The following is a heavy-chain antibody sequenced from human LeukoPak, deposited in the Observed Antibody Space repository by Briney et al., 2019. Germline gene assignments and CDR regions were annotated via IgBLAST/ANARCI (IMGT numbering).Heavy chain of an antibody. Sequence: GGSLRLSCAASGFTFDDYGMSWVRQAPGKGLEWVSSISSSSSYIYYADSVRGRFTISRDNAKNSLYLQMNSLRAEDTAVYYCARSIAVAGTGMDVWGQGTTVTVSS. D-gene: IGHD6-19*01. CDR2: ISSSSSYI. J-gene: IGHJ6*02. CDR1: GFTFDDYG. V-gene: IGHV3-21*01. CDR3: ARSIAVAGTGMDV.